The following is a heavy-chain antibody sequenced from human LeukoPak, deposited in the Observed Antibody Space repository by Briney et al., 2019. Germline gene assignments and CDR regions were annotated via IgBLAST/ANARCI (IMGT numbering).Heavy chain of an antibody. V-gene: IGHV4-4*07. CDR3: ARDGHYYDSSGYYHFDY. CDR2: IYTSGST. CDR1: GGSISSYY. D-gene: IGHD3-22*01. Sequence: SETLSLTCTVCGGSISSYYWSLIRQPAGKGLEWIGRIYTSGSTNYNPSLKSRVTMSVDTSKNQFSLKLSSVTAADTAVYYCARDGHYYDSSGYYHFDYWGQGTLVTVSS. J-gene: IGHJ4*02.